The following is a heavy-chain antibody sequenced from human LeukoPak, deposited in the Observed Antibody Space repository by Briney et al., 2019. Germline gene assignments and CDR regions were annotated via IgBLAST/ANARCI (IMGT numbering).Heavy chain of an antibody. Sequence: PGGSLRLSCAASGFTFSNYPMSWVRQAPGRELEWVSAISGSGGSTYYADSVKGRFTISRDNSKNTLHLQMNSLRAEDTAVYHCARQLGYCSDGSCYFDYWGQGTLVTVSS. D-gene: IGHD2-15*01. CDR2: ISGSGGST. V-gene: IGHV3-23*01. CDR3: ARQLGYCSDGSCYFDY. J-gene: IGHJ4*02. CDR1: GFTFSNYP.